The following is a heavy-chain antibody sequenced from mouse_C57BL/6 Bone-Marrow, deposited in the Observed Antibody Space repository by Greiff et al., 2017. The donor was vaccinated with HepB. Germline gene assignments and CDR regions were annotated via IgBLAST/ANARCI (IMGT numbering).Heavy chain of an antibody. Sequence: DVKLVESGGGLVKPGGSLKLSCAASGFTFSDYGMHWVRQAPEKGLEWVAYISSGSSTIYYADTVKGRFTISRYNAKNTLFLQMTSLRSEDTAMYYCARCYYDYGYYYAMDYWGQGTSVTVSS. D-gene: IGHD2-4*01. CDR2: ISSGSSTI. V-gene: IGHV5-17*01. J-gene: IGHJ4*01. CDR1: GFTFSDYG. CDR3: ARCYYDYGYYYAMDY.